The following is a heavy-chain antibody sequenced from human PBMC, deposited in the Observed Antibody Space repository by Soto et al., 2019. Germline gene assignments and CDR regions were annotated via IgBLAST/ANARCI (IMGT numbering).Heavy chain of an antibody. V-gene: IGHV1-69*06. D-gene: IGHD6-13*01. CDR3: AKPGIAAAGTPPYYYGMDV. Sequence: SVKVSCKASGGTFSSYAISWVRQAPGQGLEWMGGIIPIFGTANYAQKFQGRVTITADKSTSTAYMELSSLRSEDTAVYYCAKPGIAAAGTPPYYYGMDVWGQGTTVTVSS. CDR1: GGTFSSYA. CDR2: IIPIFGTA. J-gene: IGHJ6*02.